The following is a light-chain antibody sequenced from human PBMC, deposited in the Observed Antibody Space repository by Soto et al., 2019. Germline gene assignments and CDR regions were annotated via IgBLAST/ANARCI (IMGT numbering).Light chain of an antibody. Sequence: QSALTQPASVSGSPGQSITISCTGTSSDVGSYNLVSLYQQYPGKAPKLMIYEDNKRPSGVSNRFSGSKSGNTASLTISGLQAEDEADYYCCSYAGGSTFVFGIGTKVTVL. CDR1: SSDVGSYNL. CDR2: EDN. V-gene: IGLV2-23*01. CDR3: CSYAGGSTFV. J-gene: IGLJ1*01.